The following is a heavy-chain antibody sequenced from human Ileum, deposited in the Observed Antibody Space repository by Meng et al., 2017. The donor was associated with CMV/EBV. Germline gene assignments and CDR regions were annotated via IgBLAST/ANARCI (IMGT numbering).Heavy chain of an antibody. CDR1: CGATATNTYD. Sequence: EAGQGLVMPLEAPSLPLSVSCGATATNTYDWGWIRQPPGKGLEWIGSIFYSGSTYYKPSLKSRVTISRETSKNLFSLKLTSVTAADTAVYFCAKDLVGFLEGFDPWGQGTLVTVSS. CDR2: IFYSGST. D-gene: IGHD3-3*01. CDR3: AKDLVGFLEGFDP. V-gene: IGHV4-39*07. J-gene: IGHJ5*02.